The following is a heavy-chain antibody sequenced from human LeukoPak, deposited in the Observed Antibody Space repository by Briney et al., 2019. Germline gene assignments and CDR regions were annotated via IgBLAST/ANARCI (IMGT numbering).Heavy chain of an antibody. CDR2: TSGSI. J-gene: IGHJ6*03. V-gene: IGHV4-59*11. CDR3: ARVLAIFGLDTTDFYMHV. CDR1: GASISSHY. Sequence: SETLSLTCAVSGASISSHYWSWIRQPPGKGLEWIGYTSGSISDNPSLKSRVAVSVDPSQNQVSLSLTSVTAADTAVYYCARVLAIFGLDTTDFYMHVWGKGTTVTVSS. D-gene: IGHD3/OR15-3a*01.